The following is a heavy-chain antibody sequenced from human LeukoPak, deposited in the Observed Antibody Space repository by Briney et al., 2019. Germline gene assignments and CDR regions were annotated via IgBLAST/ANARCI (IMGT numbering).Heavy chain of an antibody. J-gene: IGHJ3*02. V-gene: IGHV3-21*04. D-gene: IGHD4-23*01. CDR3: ARYYDYGGKPAFDI. CDR2: IDSSGGYM. Sequence: GGSLRLSCEASGFTFNTYSMNWARQAPGKGLEWVSSIDSSGGYMFYADSVKGRFTISRDNSKNTLYLQMNSLRAEDTAVYYCARYYDYGGKPAFDIWGQGTMVTVSS. CDR1: GFTFNTYS.